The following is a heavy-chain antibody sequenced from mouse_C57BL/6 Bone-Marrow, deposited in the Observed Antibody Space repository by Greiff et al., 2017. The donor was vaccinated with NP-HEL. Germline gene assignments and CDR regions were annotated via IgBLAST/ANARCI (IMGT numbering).Heavy chain of an antibody. Sequence: VQLQQPGAELVKPVASVKLSCKASGYTFTSYWMHWVKQRPGQGLEWIGMIHPNSGSTNYNEKFKSKATLTVDKSSSTAYMQLSSLTSEDSAVYYCARSAVKDYAMDYWGQGTSVTVSS. CDR2: IHPNSGST. D-gene: IGHD2-2*01. CDR3: ARSAVKDYAMDY. J-gene: IGHJ4*01. CDR1: GYTFTSYW. V-gene: IGHV1-64*01.